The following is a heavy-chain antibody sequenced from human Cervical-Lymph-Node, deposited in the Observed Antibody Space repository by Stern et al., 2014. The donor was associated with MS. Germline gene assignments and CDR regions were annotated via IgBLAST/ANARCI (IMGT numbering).Heavy chain of an antibody. CDR3: VRDAPLTYLAADSTHYYYAMDV. CDR1: GFTFSDAA. Sequence: VQLVESGGGVVQPVRDLRLSWVVSGFTFSDAAMHWVRPAPGKGLEWVGVISYDGSYRYYGDAVKGRFTISRDNSKSTLFLQMNSLRTEDTAVYFCVRDAPLTYLAADSTHYYYAMDVWGQGTTVIVSS. D-gene: IGHD2-15*01. J-gene: IGHJ6*02. CDR2: ISYDGSYR. V-gene: IGHV3-30*04.